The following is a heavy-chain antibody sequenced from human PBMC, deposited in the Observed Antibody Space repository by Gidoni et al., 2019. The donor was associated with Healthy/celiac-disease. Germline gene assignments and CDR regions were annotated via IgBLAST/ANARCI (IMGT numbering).Heavy chain of an antibody. CDR1: GFTFSSYW. D-gene: IGHD3-10*01. Sequence: EVQLVESGGGLVQPGGSLRLSCAASGFTFSSYWMHWVRQAPGRGLVWVSRINSDGSSTSYADSVKGRFTISRDNAKNTLYLQMNSLRAEDTAVYYCARGRSYYGSGIAFDIWGQGTMVTVSS. J-gene: IGHJ3*02. CDR2: INSDGSST. V-gene: IGHV3-74*01. CDR3: ARGRSYYGSGIAFDI.